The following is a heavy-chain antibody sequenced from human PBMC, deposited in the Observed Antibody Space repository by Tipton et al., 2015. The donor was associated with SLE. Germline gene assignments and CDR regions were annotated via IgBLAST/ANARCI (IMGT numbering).Heavy chain of an antibody. CDR3: AKEVDHEDFDY. CDR2: IGGSGVNT. D-gene: IGHD1-14*01. CDR1: GFTFSNYD. V-gene: IGHV3-23*01. J-gene: IGHJ4*02. Sequence: SLRLSCAASGFTFSNYDMGWVRQTPGKGLEWVSGIGGSGVNTYYADSVKGRFTISRDNSKNTLYLQMNSLRAEDTAVYYCAKEVDHEDFDYWGPGTLVTVSS.